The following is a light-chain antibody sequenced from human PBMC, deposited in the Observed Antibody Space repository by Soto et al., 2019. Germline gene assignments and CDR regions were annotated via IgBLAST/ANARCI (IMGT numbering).Light chain of an antibody. CDR1: QSISSY. CDR3: LQDYNYPWT. Sequence: IQMTQSPSSLSASVGDRVTITCRASQSISSYLNWYQQKPEKAPKLLVYAASSLQSGVPSRFSGSGSGTGFTLTISSLQPEDCATYYCLQDYNYPWTFGQGTKVDI. CDR2: AAS. J-gene: IGKJ1*01. V-gene: IGKV1-6*01.